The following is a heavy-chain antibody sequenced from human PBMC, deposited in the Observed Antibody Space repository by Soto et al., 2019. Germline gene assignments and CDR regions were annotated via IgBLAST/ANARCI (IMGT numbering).Heavy chain of an antibody. CDR3: AREVGATVVATIYYFDY. CDR2: IIPIFGTA. D-gene: IGHD5-12*01. V-gene: IGHV1-69*13. CDR1: GGTFSSYA. Sequence: ASVKVSCKASGGTFSSYAISWVRQAPGQGLEWMGGIIPIFGTANYAQKFQGRVTITADESTSTAYMELSSLRSEDTAVYYCAREVGATVVATIYYFDYWGQGTLVTVSS. J-gene: IGHJ4*02.